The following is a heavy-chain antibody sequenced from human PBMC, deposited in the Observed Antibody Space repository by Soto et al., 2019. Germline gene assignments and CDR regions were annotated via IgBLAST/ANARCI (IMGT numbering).Heavy chain of an antibody. D-gene: IGHD6-13*01. Sequence: QVQLQESGPGLVKPSGTLSLTCAVSGGSINSSDWWRWVRQPPGKGLEWIGEIYHSGTTNYNPSLKSRVTISLDKSKTQFSLKLSSVTAADAAVYYCRSSTSISGLYWDLDLWGRGTLVTVSS. J-gene: IGHJ2*01. CDR2: IYHSGTT. CDR3: RSSTSISGLYWDLDL. V-gene: IGHV4-4*02. CDR1: GGSINSSDW.